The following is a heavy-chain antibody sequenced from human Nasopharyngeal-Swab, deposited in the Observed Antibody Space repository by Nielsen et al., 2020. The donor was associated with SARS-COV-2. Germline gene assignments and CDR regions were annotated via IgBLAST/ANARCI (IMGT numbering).Heavy chain of an antibody. CDR2: IRNKHDRYSA. D-gene: IGHD1-1*01. J-gene: IGHJ4*02. V-gene: IGHV3-72*01. CDR3: VREEWYSFDY. Sequence: VRQAPGKRLEWVGRIRNKHDRYSADYDVSVKGRFTISRDDSANSLYLQMNSLKTEDTAVYFCVREEWYSFDYWGQGTLVTVSS.